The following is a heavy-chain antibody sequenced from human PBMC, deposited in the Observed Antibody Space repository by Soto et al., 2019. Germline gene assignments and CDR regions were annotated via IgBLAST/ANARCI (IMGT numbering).Heavy chain of an antibody. CDR3: TTTAATGILNY. V-gene: IGHV3-15*07. CDR1: GFTFSNAW. CDR2: IKSKPNGGTT. Sequence: PGGSLRLSCGASGFTFSNAWMNWVRRAPGKRLEWVGRIKSKPNGGTTDYAAPVKGRFSISRDDSNDTLYLLMNSLKTDDTAVYFCTTTAATGILNYWGQGTLVTVSS. D-gene: IGHD6-13*01. J-gene: IGHJ4*02.